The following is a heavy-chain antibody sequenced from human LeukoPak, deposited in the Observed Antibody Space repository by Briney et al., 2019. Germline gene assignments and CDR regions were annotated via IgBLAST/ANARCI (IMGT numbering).Heavy chain of an antibody. J-gene: IGHJ4*02. CDR3: AKTLLYYYGSGSYPDY. CDR1: GFTFSSYA. D-gene: IGHD3-10*01. Sequence: GGSLRLSCAASGFTFSSYAMSWVRQAPGKGLEWVSAISGSGGSTYYADSVKGRFTISRDNSKNTLYLQMNSLRAEDTAVYYCAKTLLYYYGSGSYPDYWGQGTPVTVSS. CDR2: ISGSGGST. V-gene: IGHV3-23*01.